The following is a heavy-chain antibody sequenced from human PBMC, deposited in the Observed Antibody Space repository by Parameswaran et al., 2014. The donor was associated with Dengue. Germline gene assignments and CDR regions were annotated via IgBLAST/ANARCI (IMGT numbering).Heavy chain of an antibody. CDR3: ARGRAGFDY. V-gene: IGHV4-34*01. Sequence: VRQMPGKGLEWIGEINHSGSTNYNPSLKSRVTISVDTSKNQFSLKLSSVTAADTAVYYCARGRAGFDYWGQGTLVTVSS. J-gene: IGHJ4*02. CDR2: INHSGST.